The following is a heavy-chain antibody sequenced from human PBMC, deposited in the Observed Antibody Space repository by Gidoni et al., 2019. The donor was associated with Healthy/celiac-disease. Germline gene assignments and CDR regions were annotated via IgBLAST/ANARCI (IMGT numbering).Heavy chain of an antibody. CDR2: INAGNGNT. D-gene: IGHD2-15*01. Sequence: QVQLVQSGAEVKKPGASVKVSCKASGYTFTSYAMHWGRQAPGQRLEWMGWINAGNGNTKYSQKFQGRVTITRDTSASTAYMELSSLRSEDTAVYYCARDPGGYCSGGSCYYYYGMDVWGQGTTVTVSS. CDR1: GYTFTSYA. CDR3: ARDPGGYCSGGSCYYYYGMDV. V-gene: IGHV1-3*01. J-gene: IGHJ6*02.